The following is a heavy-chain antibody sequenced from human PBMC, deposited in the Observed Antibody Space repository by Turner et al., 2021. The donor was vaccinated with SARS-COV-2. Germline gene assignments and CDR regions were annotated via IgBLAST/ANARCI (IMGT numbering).Heavy chain of an antibody. CDR3: ARDPGEGSFDY. V-gene: IGHV4-59*01. D-gene: IGHD3-16*01. CDR2: IYYRGST. CDR1: GGSISSYY. J-gene: IGHJ4*02. Sequence: QVQLQESGPGLVKPSETLSLTCTVSGGSISSYYWSWIRQPPGKGLEWIGYIYYRGSTNYIPSLKSRVTISVDTSKNQFSLKLSSVTAADTAVYYCARDPGEGSFDYWGQGTLVTVSS.